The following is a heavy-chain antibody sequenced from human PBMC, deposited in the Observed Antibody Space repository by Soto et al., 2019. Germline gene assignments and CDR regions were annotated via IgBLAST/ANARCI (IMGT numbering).Heavy chain of an antibody. CDR1: GYTFTSYA. J-gene: IGHJ3*02. D-gene: IGHD6-6*01. V-gene: IGHV1-3*01. CDR3: ARDQQFVQPGAFDI. Sequence: GASVKVSCKASGYTFTSYAMHWVRQAPGQRLEWMGWINAGNGNTKYSQKFQGRVTITRDTSASTAYMELSSLRSEDTAVYYCARDQQFVQPGAFDIWGQGTMVTVSS. CDR2: INAGNGNT.